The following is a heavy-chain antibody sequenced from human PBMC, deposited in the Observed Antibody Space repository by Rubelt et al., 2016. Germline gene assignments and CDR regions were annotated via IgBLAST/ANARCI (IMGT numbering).Heavy chain of an antibody. CDR2: ISDNGVST. CDR1: GFTFSNYG. J-gene: IGHJ6*02. Sequence: GGSLRLSCAASGFTFSNYGMSWVRQTPGKGLEWVSTISDNGVSTYFADSVKGRFTVSRENSKRTLYLQMNSLRAEDTAAYYCAKSDFTIGVCLGKLHYYYGMDVWGQGTTVTVSS. V-gene: IGHV3-23*01. CDR3: AKSDFTIGVCLGKLHYYYGMDV. D-gene: IGHD2-8*01.